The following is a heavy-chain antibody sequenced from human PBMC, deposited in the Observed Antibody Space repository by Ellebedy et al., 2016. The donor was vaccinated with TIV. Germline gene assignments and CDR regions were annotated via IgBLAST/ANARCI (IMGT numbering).Heavy chain of an antibody. Sequence: PGGSLRLSCAASGFSLGDYGMRWVRQAPGKGLEWVAFVRPGGSQKYYAESVQGRCNISRDNSKNMLFLQMNSLTSEDTAVFYCAKNTDYDRTDYFAFGMDVWGQGATVIVSS. J-gene: IGHJ6*02. CDR3: AKNTDYDRTDYFAFGMDV. CDR2: VRPGGSQK. V-gene: IGHV3-30*02. D-gene: IGHD4-17*01. CDR1: GFSLGDYG.